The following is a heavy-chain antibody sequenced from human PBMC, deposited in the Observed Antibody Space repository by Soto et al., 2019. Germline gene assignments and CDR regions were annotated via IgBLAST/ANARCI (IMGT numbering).Heavy chain of an antibody. Sequence: SETLSLTCTVSGGSISSSSYYWGWIRQPPGKGLEWIGSIYYSGSTYYNPSLKSRVTISVDTSKNQFSLKLSSVTAADTAVYYCARIITMVRGNHYYGMDVWGQGTTVT. CDR2: IYYSGST. D-gene: IGHD3-10*01. CDR3: ARIITMVRGNHYYGMDV. V-gene: IGHV4-39*01. CDR1: GGSISSSSYY. J-gene: IGHJ6*02.